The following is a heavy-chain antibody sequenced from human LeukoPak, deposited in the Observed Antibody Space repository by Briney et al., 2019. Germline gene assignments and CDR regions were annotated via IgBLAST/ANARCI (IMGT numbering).Heavy chain of an antibody. D-gene: IGHD1-20*01. CDR3: ARDRTYNWII. CDR1: GGSISSYY. J-gene: IGHJ4*02. Sequence: SETLSLTCTVSGGSISSYYWSWIRQPPGKGLEWIGYIYYSGSTNYNPSLKSRVTISVDTSKNQFSLKLSSVTAADTAVYYCARDRTYNWIIWGQGTLATVSS. V-gene: IGHV4-59*01. CDR2: IYYSGST.